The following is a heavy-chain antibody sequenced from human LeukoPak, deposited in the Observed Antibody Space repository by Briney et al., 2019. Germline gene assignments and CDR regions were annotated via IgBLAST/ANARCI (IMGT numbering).Heavy chain of an antibody. CDR3: AKDDGWVQYAN. CDR1: GFTFSAYS. V-gene: IGHV3-48*01. Sequence: GGSLRLSCAASGFTFSAYSMTWVRQAPGKGLEWLSYISSSSMTVYYADSVKGRFTISRDNSKNTLYPQMNSLRAVDTAVYYCAKDDGWVQYANWGQGTLVTVSS. D-gene: IGHD5-24*01. J-gene: IGHJ4*02. CDR2: ISSSSMTV.